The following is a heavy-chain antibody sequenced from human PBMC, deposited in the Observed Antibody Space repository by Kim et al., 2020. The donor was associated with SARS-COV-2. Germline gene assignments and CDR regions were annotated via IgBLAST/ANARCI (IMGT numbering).Heavy chain of an antibody. CDR1: GGSFSGYY. J-gene: IGHJ3*02. CDR2: INHSGST. V-gene: IGHV4-34*01. Sequence: SETLSLTCAVYGGSFSGYYWSWIRQPPGKGLEWIGEINHSGSTNYNPSLKSRVTISVDTSKNQFSLKLSSVTAADTAVYYCARPPLRSRAGAFDIWGQGT. CDR3: ARPPLRSRAGAFDI.